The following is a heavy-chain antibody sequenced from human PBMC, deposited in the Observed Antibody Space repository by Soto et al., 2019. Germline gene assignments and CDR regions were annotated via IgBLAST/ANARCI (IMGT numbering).Heavy chain of an antibody. CDR1: GGSISSYY. D-gene: IGHD1-1*01. Sequence: TSETLSLTCTVSGGSISSYYWSWIRQPPGKGLEWIGYIYYSGSTNYNPSLKSRVTISVDTSKNQFSLKLSSVTAADTAVYYCARENWKVYYYYGMDVWGQGTTVTVSS. CDR2: IYYSGST. J-gene: IGHJ6*02. V-gene: IGHV4-59*01. CDR3: ARENWKVYYYYGMDV.